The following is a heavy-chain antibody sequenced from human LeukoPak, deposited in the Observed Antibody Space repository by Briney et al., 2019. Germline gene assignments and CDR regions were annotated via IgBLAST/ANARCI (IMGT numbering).Heavy chain of an antibody. CDR3: AKVRGNVGSSYFLDN. CDR1: GFTFSTYG. CDR2: ILYDGSNR. J-gene: IGHJ4*02. Sequence: GGSLRLSCAVSGFTFSTYGMHWVRQAPGKGLEWVAVILYDGSNRQYADSVKGRFTISGDNSKNTLYLQMNSLRVEDTAVYYCAKVRGNVGSSYFLDNWGQGTLVTVTS. D-gene: IGHD3-22*01. V-gene: IGHV3-30*18.